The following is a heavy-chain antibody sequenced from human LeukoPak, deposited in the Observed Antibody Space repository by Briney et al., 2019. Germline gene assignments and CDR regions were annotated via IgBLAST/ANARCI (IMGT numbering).Heavy chain of an antibody. J-gene: IGHJ5*02. CDR3: TSHAAFDP. V-gene: IGHV3-15*01. Sequence: GGSLRLSCAASGFTFNNAWMNWVRQAPGKGLEWVGRIKSKNVGGTTDYAAPVKGRFTISRDDSKNTVYLQMNSLKIEDAAVYYCTSHAAFDPWGQGTLVTVSS. CDR1: GFTFNNAW. CDR2: IKSKNVGGTT.